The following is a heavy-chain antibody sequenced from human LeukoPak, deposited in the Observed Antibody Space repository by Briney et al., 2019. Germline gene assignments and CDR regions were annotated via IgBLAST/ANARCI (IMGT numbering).Heavy chain of an antibody. CDR1: GYSISSDYS. CDR3: ARNGYNPVAYDF. J-gene: IGHJ3*01. V-gene: IGHV4-38-2*02. Sequence: PSETLSLTCTVSGYSISSDYSWGWIRQPPGKGLEWIGNIHHSGSTYYNPSLKSRVSISIDTSKNQFSPKLTSLNAADTAVYYCARNGYNPVAYDFWGPGTVVTVSS. D-gene: IGHD5-24*01. CDR2: IHHSGST.